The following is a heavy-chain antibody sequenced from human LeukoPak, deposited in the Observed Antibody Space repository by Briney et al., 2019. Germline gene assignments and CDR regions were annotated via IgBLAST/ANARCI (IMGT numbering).Heavy chain of an antibody. V-gene: IGHV3-21*01. Sequence: GGSLRLSCAASGFTFSSYNMNWVRQAPGQGLEWVSSITSGSSYIYYADSVKGRFTISRDNAKNSLYLQMNSLRAEDTAVYYCAREGTGGFDYWGQGTLVTVSS. CDR3: AREGTGGFDY. J-gene: IGHJ4*02. CDR1: GFTFSSYN. CDR2: ITSGSSYI. D-gene: IGHD3/OR15-3a*01.